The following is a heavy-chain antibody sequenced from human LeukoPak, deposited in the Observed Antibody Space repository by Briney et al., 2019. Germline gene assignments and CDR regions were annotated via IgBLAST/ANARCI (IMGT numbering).Heavy chain of an antibody. J-gene: IGHJ4*02. V-gene: IGHV4-39*07. D-gene: IGHD6-19*01. CDR3: ARYEAVAGVFDY. CDR2: IYYSGTN. CDR1: GGSISSTSYY. Sequence: SETLSLTCTVSGGSISSTSYYWGWIRQPPGKGLELIGTIYYSGTNYYNPSLKSRVTMSVDTSKNQFSLKLSSVTAADTAVYYCARYEAVAGVFDYWGQGTLVTVSS.